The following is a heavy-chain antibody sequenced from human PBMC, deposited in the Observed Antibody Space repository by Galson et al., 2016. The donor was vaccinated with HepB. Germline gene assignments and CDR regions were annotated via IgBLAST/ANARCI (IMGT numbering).Heavy chain of an antibody. CDR1: GYNFINYC. D-gene: IGHD3-22*01. Sequence: SVKVSCKAFGYNFINYCITWVRQAPGQGLGWMGWISAYNGNTKYSQKVQGRVTMTTDTSTMTAYMELTSLKSDDTAVYYCARDSVWRGGYYFDSSGLYDYWGQGTLVTVPS. V-gene: IGHV1-18*01. J-gene: IGHJ4*02. CDR2: ISAYNGNT. CDR3: ARDSVWRGGYYFDSSGLYDY.